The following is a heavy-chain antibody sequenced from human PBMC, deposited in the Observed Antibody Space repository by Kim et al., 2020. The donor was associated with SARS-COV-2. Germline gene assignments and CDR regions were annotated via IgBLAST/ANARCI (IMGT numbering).Heavy chain of an antibody. J-gene: IGHJ4*02. D-gene: IGHD6-19*01. V-gene: IGHV3-20*01. Sequence: DSVKARCTISRDNAKNALYLQMSSLRAEDTAFYHCARLPYSSGGYGYLDYWGQGTLVTVSS. CDR3: ARLPYSSGGYGYLDY.